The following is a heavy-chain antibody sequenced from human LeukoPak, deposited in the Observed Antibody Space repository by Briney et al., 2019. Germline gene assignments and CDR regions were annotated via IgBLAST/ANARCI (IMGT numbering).Heavy chain of an antibody. CDR3: ARARYYDYVWGSYRHPPPDN. CDR1: GYTFTGYY. V-gene: IGHV1-2*02. D-gene: IGHD3-16*02. Sequence: ASVKVSCKASGYTFTGYYMHWVRQAPGQGLEWMGWINPNSGGTNYAQKFQGRVTMTRDTSISTAYMELSRLRSDDTAVYYCARARYYDYVWGSYRHPPPDNWGQGTLVTVSS. CDR2: INPNSGGT. J-gene: IGHJ4*02.